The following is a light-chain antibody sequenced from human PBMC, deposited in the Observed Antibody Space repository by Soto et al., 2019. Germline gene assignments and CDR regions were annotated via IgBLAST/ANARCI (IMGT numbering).Light chain of an antibody. CDR1: QSISSW. V-gene: IGKV1-5*01. Sequence: DIQMTQSPSTLSASVGDRVTITCRASQSISSWLAWYQQKPGKAPKLLIYDACSLESGAPSRFSGSGSGTEFTLTISSLQPDDFATYYCQQYNSYARTFGQGTKVEIK. J-gene: IGKJ1*01. CDR2: DAC. CDR3: QQYNSYART.